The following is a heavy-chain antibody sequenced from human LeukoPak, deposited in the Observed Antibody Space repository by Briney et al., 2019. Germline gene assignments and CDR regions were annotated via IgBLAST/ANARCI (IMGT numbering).Heavy chain of an antibody. D-gene: IGHD3-10*01. CDR2: INPSGGST. CDR1: GYTFTSYY. Sequence: GASVKVSCQASGYTFTSYYMHWVRQAPGQGLEWMGIINPSGGSTSYAQKFQGRVTMTRDTSTSTVYMELSSLRSEDTAVYYCARDGTSYYYGSGSPHYYGMDVWGKGTTVTVSS. J-gene: IGHJ6*04. CDR3: ARDGTSYYYGSGSPHYYGMDV. V-gene: IGHV1-46*01.